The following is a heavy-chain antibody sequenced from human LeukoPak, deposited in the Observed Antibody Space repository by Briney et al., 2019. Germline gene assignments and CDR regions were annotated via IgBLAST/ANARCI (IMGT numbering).Heavy chain of an antibody. CDR1: GGTFSSYA. V-gene: IGHV1-69*13. D-gene: IGHD3-10*01. Sequence: ASAKVSCKASGGTFSSYAISWVRQAPGQGLEWMGGIIPIFGTANYAQKFQGRVTITADESTSTAYMELSSLRSEDTAVYYCARSTYYYGSGSYNYFDYWGQGTLVTVSS. CDR2: IIPIFGTA. CDR3: ARSTYYYGSGSYNYFDY. J-gene: IGHJ4*02.